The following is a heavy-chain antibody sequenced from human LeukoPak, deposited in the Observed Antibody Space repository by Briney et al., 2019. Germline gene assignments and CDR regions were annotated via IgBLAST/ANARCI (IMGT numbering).Heavy chain of an antibody. J-gene: IGHJ6*03. Sequence: GGSLRLSCAASGFTFSSYAMHWVRQAPGKGLEWVAVISYDGSNKYYADSVKGRFTISRDNSKNTLYLQMNSLRAEDTAVYYCARVGGSSISFYYYYMDVWGKGTTVTVSS. CDR1: GFTFSSYA. V-gene: IGHV3-30*01. CDR2: ISYDGSNK. D-gene: IGHD3-16*01. CDR3: ARVGGSSISFYYYYMDV.